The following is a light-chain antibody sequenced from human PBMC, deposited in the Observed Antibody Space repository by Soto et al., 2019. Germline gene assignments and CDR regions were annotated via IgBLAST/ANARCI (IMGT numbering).Light chain of an antibody. CDR3: SSYTAGLSGDV. J-gene: IGLJ1*01. CDR1: SSDVGGYEY. V-gene: IGLV2-11*01. CDR2: HVG. Sequence: QSALTQPRSVSGSPGQSVTISCSGTSSDVGGYEYVSWYQQHPGKAPRLLIYHVGQRPSGVPDRFSGSKSGTTASLTISGLQADDEAEYFCSSYTAGLSGDVFGTGTKVTV.